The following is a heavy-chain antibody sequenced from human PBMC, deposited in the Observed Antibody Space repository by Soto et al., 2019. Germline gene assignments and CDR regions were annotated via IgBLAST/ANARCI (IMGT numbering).Heavy chain of an antibody. Sequence: ASVKVSCKASGYTLTSYGISWVRQAPGQGLEWMGWISAYSGYTNYAQKLQGRVTMTTDTSTSTAYMELRSPRSDDTAVYCCARDNSGDFWSGYSHYYFDYWGQGTLVTVSS. J-gene: IGHJ4*02. V-gene: IGHV1-18*01. CDR3: ARDNSGDFWSGYSHYYFDY. CDR2: ISAYSGYT. D-gene: IGHD3-3*01. CDR1: GYTLTSYG.